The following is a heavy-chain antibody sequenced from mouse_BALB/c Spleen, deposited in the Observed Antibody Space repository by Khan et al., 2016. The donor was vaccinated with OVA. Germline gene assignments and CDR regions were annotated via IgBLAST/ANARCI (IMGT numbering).Heavy chain of an antibody. Sequence: QIQLVQSGPELKKPGETVKISCKASGYTFTNYGMNWVKQAPGKGLKWMGWINTYTGETTYADDFTGRFAFSLETSASTAYLQINNLKNEETCSDCCASGGYWYVDVWGAGTTVTVSS. CDR3: ASGGYWYVDV. V-gene: IGHV9-3-1*01. J-gene: IGHJ1*01. CDR1: GYTFTNYG. D-gene: IGHD1-1*02. CDR2: INTYTGET.